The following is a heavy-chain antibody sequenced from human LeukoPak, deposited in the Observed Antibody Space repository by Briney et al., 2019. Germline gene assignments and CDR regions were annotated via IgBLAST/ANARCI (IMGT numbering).Heavy chain of an antibody. Sequence: PGGSLRLSCAASGFTFSSYWMSWVRQAPGKGLEWVANIKQDGSEKYYVDSVKGRFTISRDNAKNSLYLQMNSLRAEDTAVYYCAKAISTPRPKYGRDVGGQGTTVTVPS. V-gene: IGHV3-7*03. CDR2: IKQDGSEK. CDR3: AKAISTPRPKYGRDV. CDR1: GFTFSSYW. J-gene: IGHJ6*02. D-gene: IGHD5/OR15-5a*01.